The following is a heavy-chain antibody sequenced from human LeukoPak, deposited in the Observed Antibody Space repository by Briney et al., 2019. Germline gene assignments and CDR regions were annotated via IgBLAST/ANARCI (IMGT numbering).Heavy chain of an antibody. CDR2: ISYDGSNK. V-gene: IGHV3-30*04. Sequence: PGGSLRLSCAASGFTFNSYAMHWVRQAPGKGLEWMAVISYDGSNKKYADSVKGRFTISRDNPKNTVYLQMNSVRAEDTAVYYCARVPPRIAAQLTYYFDYWGQGTLVTVSS. D-gene: IGHD6-13*01. J-gene: IGHJ4*02. CDR1: GFTFNSYA. CDR3: ARVPPRIAAQLTYYFDY.